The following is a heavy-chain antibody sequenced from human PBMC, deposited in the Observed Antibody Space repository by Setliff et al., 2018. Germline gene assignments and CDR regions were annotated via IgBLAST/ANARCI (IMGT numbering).Heavy chain of an antibody. CDR2: IYYSGST. CDR1: GDSISRSSDY. Sequence: SETLSLTCTVSGDSISRSSDYWGWIRQPPGKGLEWIGSIYYSGSTSYNPSLKSRVTISMDTSKNQFSLKVSSVTAADTAVYYCARSFSRREKFLLDYWGQGALVTVSS. V-gene: IGHV4-39*07. CDR3: ARSFSRREKFLLDY. J-gene: IGHJ4*02.